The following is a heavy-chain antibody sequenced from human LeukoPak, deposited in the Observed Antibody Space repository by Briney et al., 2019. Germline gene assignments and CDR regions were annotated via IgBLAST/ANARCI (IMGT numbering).Heavy chain of an antibody. Sequence: GGSLRLSCAASGFIFSSYAMHWVRQAPGKGLEWVAVISYDGSNKYYADSVKGRFTISRDNSKNTLYLQMNSLRAEDTAVCYCARDLLELRLWGQGTLVTVSS. CDR1: GFIFSSYA. J-gene: IGHJ4*02. CDR2: ISYDGSNK. D-gene: IGHD1-7*01. V-gene: IGHV3-30-3*01. CDR3: ARDLLELRL.